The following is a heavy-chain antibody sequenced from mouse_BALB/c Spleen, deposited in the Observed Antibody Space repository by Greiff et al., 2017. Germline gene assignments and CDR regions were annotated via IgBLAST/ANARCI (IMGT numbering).Heavy chain of an antibody. J-gene: IGHJ2*01. CDR2: ISSGSSTI. D-gene: IGHD1-1*01. Sequence: EVNVVESGGGLVQPGGSRKLSCAASGFTFSSFGMHWVRQAPEKGLEWVAYISSGSSTIYYADTVKGRFTISRDNPKNTLFLQMTSLRSEDTAMYYCASFPHYYGSIYFDYWGQGTTLTVSS. V-gene: IGHV5-17*02. CDR3: ASFPHYYGSIYFDY. CDR1: GFTFSSFG.